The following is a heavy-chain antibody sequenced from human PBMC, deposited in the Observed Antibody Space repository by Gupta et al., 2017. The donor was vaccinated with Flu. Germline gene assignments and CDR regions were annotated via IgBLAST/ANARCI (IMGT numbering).Heavy chain of an antibody. Sequence: QVQLQESGPGLVKPSETLSLTCAVSGYSISSGYYWGWIRQTPGKGLGWIGSIYHSGSTYYNPSLKSRVTISVDTSKNQFSLKLSSVTAADTAVYYCARGDSYDILTGPYGYFDYWGQGTLVTVSS. V-gene: IGHV4-38-2*01. CDR3: ARGDSYDILTGPYGYFDY. CDR2: IYHSGST. J-gene: IGHJ4*02. D-gene: IGHD3-9*01. CDR1: GYSISSGYY.